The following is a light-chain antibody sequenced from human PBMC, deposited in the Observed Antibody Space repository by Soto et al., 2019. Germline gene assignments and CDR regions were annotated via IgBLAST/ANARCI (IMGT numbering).Light chain of an antibody. CDR2: EVS. V-gene: IGLV2-14*01. CDR3: SSYRSSNTVI. Sequence: QSALTQPASVSGSPGQSITISCTGTSSDVAGYNYVSWYQQHPGEAPKLVIFEVSYRPSGISNRFSGSKSGNTASLTISGLKAEDDAYYYCSSYRSSNTVIFGGGTKLTVL. CDR1: SSDVAGYNY. J-gene: IGLJ2*01.